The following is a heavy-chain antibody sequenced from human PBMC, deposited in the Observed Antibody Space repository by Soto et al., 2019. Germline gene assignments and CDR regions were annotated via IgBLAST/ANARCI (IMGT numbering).Heavy chain of an antibody. Sequence: GGYLRLSYAASGFTFSSYGMHWVRQAPGKGLEWVAVIWYDGSNKYYADSVKGRFTISRDNSKNTLYLQMNSLRAEDTAVYYCANYFFGYYDGYHHYVMYFWGQGTTDTGSS. CDR3: ANYFFGYYDGYHHYVMYF. CDR1: GFTFSSYG. V-gene: IGHV3-33*06. J-gene: IGHJ6*02. CDR2: IWYDGSNK. D-gene: IGHD3-22*01.